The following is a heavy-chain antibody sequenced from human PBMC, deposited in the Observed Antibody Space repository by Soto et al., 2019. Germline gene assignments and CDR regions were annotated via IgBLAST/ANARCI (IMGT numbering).Heavy chain of an antibody. CDR1: GGSISSGGYY. V-gene: IGHV4-31*03. CDR3: AREVGYDILTGSEGYYYYYYYMDV. CDR2: IYYSGST. Sequence: TLSLTCPVSGGSISSGGYYWSWIRQHPGKGLEWIGYIYYSGSTYYNPSLKSRVTISVDTSKNQFSLKLSSVTAADTAVYYCAREVGYDILTGSEGYYYYYYYMDVWGKGTTVTVSS. J-gene: IGHJ6*03. D-gene: IGHD3-9*01.